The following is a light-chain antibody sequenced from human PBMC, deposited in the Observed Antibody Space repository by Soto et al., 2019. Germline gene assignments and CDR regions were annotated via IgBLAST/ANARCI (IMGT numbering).Light chain of an antibody. J-gene: IGKJ2*01. V-gene: IGKV3-20*01. CDR3: QQYGSQYI. Sequence: EIVVTQSPGTLSLSPGERASLSCRVSQSVSSSSLAWYQQKPGQAPRLLIYAASNRATGISDRFSGSGYGTDFTLTISRLEPEDFAVYYCQQYGSQYIFGQGTKLEIK. CDR1: QSVSSSS. CDR2: AAS.